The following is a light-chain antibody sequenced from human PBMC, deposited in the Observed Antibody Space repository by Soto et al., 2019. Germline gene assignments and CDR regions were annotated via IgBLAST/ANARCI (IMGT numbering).Light chain of an antibody. CDR2: DAS. CDR1: QNINNY. Sequence: DIQMTQSPSSLSASVGDRVTITCQASQNINNYLNWYQQKPGRAPKLLIYDASNLEAGVPSRFRGSGSGTDFTLTISSLQPEDFATYYCLQEYNYPWTFGQGTKVDIK. CDR3: LQEYNYPWT. J-gene: IGKJ1*01. V-gene: IGKV1-33*01.